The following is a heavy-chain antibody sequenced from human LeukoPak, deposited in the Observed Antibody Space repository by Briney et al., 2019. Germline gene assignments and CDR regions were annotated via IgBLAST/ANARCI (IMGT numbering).Heavy chain of an antibody. Sequence: SETLSLTCTVSGGSISSYYWSWIRQPPGKGLEWIGYIYYSGSTNYNPSLKSRVTISVDTSKNQFSLKLSSVTAADTAVYYCARDDPRTTNCGMDVWGKGTTVTVSS. CDR2: IYYSGST. CDR3: ARDDPRTTNCGMDV. CDR1: GGSISSYY. V-gene: IGHV4-59*01. D-gene: IGHD1-1*01. J-gene: IGHJ6*04.